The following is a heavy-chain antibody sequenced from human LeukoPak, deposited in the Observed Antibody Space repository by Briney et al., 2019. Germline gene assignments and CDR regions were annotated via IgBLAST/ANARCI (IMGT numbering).Heavy chain of an antibody. J-gene: IGHJ4*02. CDR3: ARDSGSYPFDY. CDR1: GDSVSSENYY. D-gene: IGHD1-26*01. V-gene: IGHV4-39*07. CDR2: IYYSGSS. Sequence: PSQTLSLTCTVSGDSVSSENYYWGWFRQPPGKGLEWLGSIYYSGSSYYNPSVKSRVAISVDTSKNQFSLKLSSVTAADTAVYYCARDSGSYPFDYWGQGTLVTVSS.